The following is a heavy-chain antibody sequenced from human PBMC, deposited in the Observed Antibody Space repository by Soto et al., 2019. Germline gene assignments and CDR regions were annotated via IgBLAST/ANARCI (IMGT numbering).Heavy chain of an antibody. CDR2: INPNGVST. D-gene: IGHD2-2*01. V-gene: IGHV1-46*04. Sequence: ASVKVSCKASGYTFTSYYMHWVRQAPGQGLGWMGIINPNGVSTIYAQKLHGRVTMNRDTSTSTVYMELSSLRSEDTAVYYCARSVVPAARYYYGMDVWGQGTTVTVSS. CDR3: ARSVVPAARYYYGMDV. CDR1: GYTFTSYY. J-gene: IGHJ6*02.